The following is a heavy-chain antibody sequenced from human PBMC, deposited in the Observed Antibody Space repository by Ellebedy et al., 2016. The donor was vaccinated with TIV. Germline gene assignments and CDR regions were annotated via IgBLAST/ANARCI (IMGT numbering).Heavy chain of an antibody. D-gene: IGHD2-2*02. Sequence: GESLKISXAASGFTFSGSAMHWVRQASGKGLEWVGRIRSKANSYATAYAASVKGRFTISRDDSKNTAYLQINSLKTEDTAVYYCTRHTGYCSSTSCYNDYWGQGTLVTVSS. J-gene: IGHJ4*02. CDR2: IRSKANSYAT. V-gene: IGHV3-73*01. CDR3: TRHTGYCSSTSCYNDY. CDR1: GFTFSGSA.